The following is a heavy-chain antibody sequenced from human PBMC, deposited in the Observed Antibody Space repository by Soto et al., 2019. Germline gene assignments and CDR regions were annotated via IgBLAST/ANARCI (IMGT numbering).Heavy chain of an antibody. V-gene: IGHV4-39*01. J-gene: IGHJ3*01. CDR2: VYYGCST. Sequence: SETLSLTCTVSGGSISSSYNYWGWIRQPPGRGLEWIGSVYYGCSTFYNPSLESRVTISVDTSKNQFSLRLSSVTAADTTVYYCAGADSGNYYHGLQMWGQGKMVTVSS. CDR1: GGSISSSYNY. CDR3: AGADSGNYYHGLQM. D-gene: IGHD1-26*01.